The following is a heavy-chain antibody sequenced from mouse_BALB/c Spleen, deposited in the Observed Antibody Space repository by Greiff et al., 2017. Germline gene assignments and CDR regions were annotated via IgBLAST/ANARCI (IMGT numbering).Heavy chain of an antibody. D-gene: IGHD1-1*01. V-gene: IGHV1S137*01. Sequence: QVQLQQSGAELVRPGVSVKISCKGSGYTFTDYAMHWVKQSHAKSLEWIGVISTYYGDASYNQKFKGKATMTVDKFSSTAYMELARLTSEDSAIYYCARGGTTTVPYFDYWGQGTTLTVSS. CDR3: ARGGTTTVPYFDY. CDR2: ISTYYGDA. J-gene: IGHJ2*01. CDR1: GYTFTDYA.